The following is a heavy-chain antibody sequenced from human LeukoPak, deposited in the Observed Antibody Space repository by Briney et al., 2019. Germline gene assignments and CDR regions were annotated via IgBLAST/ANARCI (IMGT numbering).Heavy chain of an antibody. CDR2: IYYSGST. J-gene: IGHJ3*02. Sequence: SETLSLTCTVSGGSVSSGGFHWSWIRQPPGKGLEWIGYIYYSGSTYYNPSLKSRVTISVDTSKNQFSLKLSSVTAADTAVYYCARDKRTDAFDIWGQGTMVTVSS. CDR3: ARDKRTDAFDI. D-gene: IGHD2-15*01. CDR1: GGSVSSGGFH. V-gene: IGHV4-30-4*08.